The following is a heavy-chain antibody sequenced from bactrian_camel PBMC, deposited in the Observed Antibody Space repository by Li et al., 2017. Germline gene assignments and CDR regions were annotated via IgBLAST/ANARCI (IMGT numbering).Heavy chain of an antibody. V-gene: IGHV3S26*01. CDR3: AAGTRIIVGDYCDGIAD. D-gene: IGHD3*01. CDR1: GNTYADYC. CDR2: IAGGGRLI. Sequence: HVQLVESGGGSVQTGGSLRLSCEFSGNTYADYCMGWYRQAPGREREGVATIAGGGRLILYADSMKGRFTISRDNAKNIIYLQMSSLTPDDTAMYYCAAGTRIIVGDYCDGIADWGQGTQVTVS. J-gene: IGHJ4*01.